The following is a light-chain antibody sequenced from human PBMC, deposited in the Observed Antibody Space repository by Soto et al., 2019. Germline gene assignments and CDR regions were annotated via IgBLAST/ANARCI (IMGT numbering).Light chain of an antibody. Sequence: EIVLTQSPDTLSLSPGERATLSCRASQSVSSNLAWYQQKPGQAPRLLIYGASTRATGIPARFSGSGSGTEFTLTISSLQSEDFAVYYCQQYNNWPPARTFGQGTKVDI. V-gene: IGKV3-15*01. CDR1: QSVSSN. CDR2: GAS. CDR3: QQYNNWPPART. J-gene: IGKJ1*01.